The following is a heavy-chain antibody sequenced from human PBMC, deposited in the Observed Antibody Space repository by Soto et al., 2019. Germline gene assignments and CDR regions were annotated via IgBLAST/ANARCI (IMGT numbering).Heavy chain of an antibody. Sequence: EVQLVETGGGLIQPGGSLRLSCAASGFTVSSNYMSWVRQAPGKGLEWVSVIYSGGSTYYADSVKGRFTISRDNSKNTLYLQMNSLRAEDTAVYYCHGREWLVRGDAFDIWGQGTMVTVSS. D-gene: IGHD6-19*01. V-gene: IGHV3-53*02. CDR1: GFTVSSNY. J-gene: IGHJ3*02. CDR3: HGREWLVRGDAFDI. CDR2: IYSGGST.